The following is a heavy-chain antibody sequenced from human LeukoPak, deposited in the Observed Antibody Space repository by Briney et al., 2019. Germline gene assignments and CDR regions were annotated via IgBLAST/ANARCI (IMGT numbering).Heavy chain of an antibody. CDR1: GGSISSYY. Sequence: SETLSLTCTVSGGSISSYYWSWLRQLPGRGLEWIGYVYYSGNTHYNPSFTSRVTLSIDTSKNQFPLTLSSVTAADTAVYFCARGRGLQLKATFDYWGQGTLVTVSS. V-gene: IGHV4-59*01. D-gene: IGHD5-18*01. CDR2: VYYSGNT. CDR3: ARGRGLQLKATFDY. J-gene: IGHJ4*02.